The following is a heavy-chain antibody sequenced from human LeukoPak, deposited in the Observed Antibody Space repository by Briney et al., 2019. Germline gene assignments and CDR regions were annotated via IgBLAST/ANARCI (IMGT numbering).Heavy chain of an antibody. V-gene: IGHV1-18*01. D-gene: IGHD3-22*01. CDR3: ARSHSGSLRAPFDY. J-gene: IGHJ4*02. CDR2: ISAYNGDT. Sequence: ASVKVSCKASGYTFTNYGLIWVRQGPGQGLEWMGWISAYNGDTKYGQKFQGRVTMTTDKTTSTAHMELRNVRSDDTAVYYCARSHSGSLRAPFDYWGQGTLVTVSS. CDR1: GYTFTNYG.